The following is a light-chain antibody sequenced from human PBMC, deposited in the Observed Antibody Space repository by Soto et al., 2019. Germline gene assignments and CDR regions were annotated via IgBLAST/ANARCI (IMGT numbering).Light chain of an antibody. CDR1: SSDVGGYNY. J-gene: IGLJ1*01. CDR2: EVN. Sequence: QSVLTQPPSASGSPGQSVAISCTGTSSDVGGYNYVSWYQQHPGKAPKLVIYEVNKRPSGVPDRCSGSKSGNTASLTVSGLQAEDEADCYCSSYAGSSNVFGTGTKVTVL. V-gene: IGLV2-8*01. CDR3: SSYAGSSNV.